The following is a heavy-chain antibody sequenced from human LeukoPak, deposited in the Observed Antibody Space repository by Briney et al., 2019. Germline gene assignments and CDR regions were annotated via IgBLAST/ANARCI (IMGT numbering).Heavy chain of an antibody. CDR3: ARRGYYYYGMDV. V-gene: IGHV5-10-1*01. CDR2: IDPSDSYT. Sequence: GESLKISCKGSEYRFTSYWISWVRQMPGKGLEWMGRIDPSDSYTIYSPSFQGHVTISADKSISTAYLQWSSLKASDTAMYYCARRGYYYYGMDVWGQGTLVTVSS. CDR1: EYRFTSYW. J-gene: IGHJ6*02.